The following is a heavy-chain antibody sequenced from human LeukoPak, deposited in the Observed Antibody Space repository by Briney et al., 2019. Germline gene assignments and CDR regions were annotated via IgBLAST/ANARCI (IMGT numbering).Heavy chain of an antibody. CDR2: IYTSGNT. D-gene: IGHD3-3*01. Sequence: TSETLSLTCTVSGGSISSGNYYWSWIRQPAGKGLEWIGRIYTSGNTNYNPSLKSRVTVSIDTSKNQFSLKLSSVTAADMAVYYCARDLITTPYNWFDPWGPGTLVIVSS. V-gene: IGHV4-61*02. J-gene: IGHJ5*02. CDR1: GGSISSGNYY. CDR3: ARDLITTPYNWFDP.